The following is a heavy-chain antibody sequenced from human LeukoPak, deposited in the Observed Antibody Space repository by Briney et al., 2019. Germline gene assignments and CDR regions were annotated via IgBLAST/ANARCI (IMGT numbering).Heavy chain of an antibody. D-gene: IGHD4-17*01. CDR3: ARDAYGDYGFDP. Sequence: KSSETLSLTCTVSGGSISSGGYYWSWIRRHPGKGLEWIGYIYYSGSIYYNPSLKSRVTISVDTSKNQFSLKLSSVTAADTAVYYCARDAYGDYGFDPWGQGTLVTVSS. CDR1: GGSISSGGYY. CDR2: IYYSGSI. V-gene: IGHV4-31*03. J-gene: IGHJ5*02.